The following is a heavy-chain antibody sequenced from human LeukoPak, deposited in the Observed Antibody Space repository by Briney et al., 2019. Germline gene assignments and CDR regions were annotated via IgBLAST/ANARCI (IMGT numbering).Heavy chain of an antibody. V-gene: IGHV1-2*02. D-gene: IGHD3-9*01. J-gene: IGHJ5*02. CDR3: AREGYYDILTGHYAYYWFDP. CDR1: GYTFTGYY. Sequence: ASVKVSFKASGYTFTGYYMHWVRQAPGQGLEWMGWINPNSGGTNYAQKFQGRVTINRDTAISTAYMQLSRLRSDDTAVYYCAREGYYDILTGHYAYYWFDPWGQGTLVTVSS. CDR2: INPNSGGT.